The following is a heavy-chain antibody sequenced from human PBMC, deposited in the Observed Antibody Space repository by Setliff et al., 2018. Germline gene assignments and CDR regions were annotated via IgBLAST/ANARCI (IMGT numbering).Heavy chain of an antibody. D-gene: IGHD2-21*01. V-gene: IGHV1-18*01. J-gene: IGHJ4*02. Sequence: VKVSCKASGYTFTSYGFSWVRQAPGQGLEWMGWISVYNGKTKYAQKFQGRVTMTTDTSTRTTYMGVTSLRSDDTAVYYCATEKFPGDWGDYWGQGTLVTVSS. CDR1: GYTFTSYG. CDR2: ISVYNGKT. CDR3: ATEKFPGDWGDY.